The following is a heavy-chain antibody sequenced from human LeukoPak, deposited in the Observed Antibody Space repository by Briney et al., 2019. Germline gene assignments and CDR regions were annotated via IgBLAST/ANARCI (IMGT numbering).Heavy chain of an antibody. J-gene: IGHJ4*02. Sequence: ASVKVSCTASGYTFTGYYMHWVRQAPGQRLEWMGWINPNSGGTNYAQKFQVRVTMTSDTSISTAYMELSRLRSDDTAVYYCARARSEQYGSGSYYNSGGFDYWGQGTLVTVSS. CDR2: INPNSGGT. D-gene: IGHD3-10*01. V-gene: IGHV1-2*02. CDR1: GYTFTGYY. CDR3: ARARSEQYGSGSYYNSGGFDY.